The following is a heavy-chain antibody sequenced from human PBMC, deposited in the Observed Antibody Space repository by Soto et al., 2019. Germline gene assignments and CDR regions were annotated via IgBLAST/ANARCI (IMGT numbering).Heavy chain of an antibody. J-gene: IGHJ3*02. CDR3: ARSVYYYDSSGPQDDAFDI. D-gene: IGHD3-22*01. V-gene: IGHV1-69*13. CDR1: GWTFSSYA. Sequence: GASVKVSCKASGWTFSSYAISGVRQAPGQGLEWMGGIIPIFGTANYAQKFQGRVTITADESTSTAYMELSSLRSEDTAVYYCARSVYYYDSSGPQDDAFDIWGQGTMVTVSS. CDR2: IIPIFGTA.